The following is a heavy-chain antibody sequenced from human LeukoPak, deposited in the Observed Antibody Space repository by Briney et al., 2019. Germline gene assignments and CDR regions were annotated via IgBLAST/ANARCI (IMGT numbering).Heavy chain of an antibody. CDR3: ARPANLYYASDAFGL. D-gene: IGHD2-8*01. V-gene: IGHV1-18*01. J-gene: IGHJ3*01. Sequence: ASVKVSCKASGGTFSSYAINWVRQAPGQGLEWMGWISAYTGHTNYAQKFQGRVTMTANTSTNTASMELRSLRSDDTAVYYCARPANLYYASDAFGLWGQGTMVTVSS. CDR2: ISAYTGHT. CDR1: GGTFSSYA.